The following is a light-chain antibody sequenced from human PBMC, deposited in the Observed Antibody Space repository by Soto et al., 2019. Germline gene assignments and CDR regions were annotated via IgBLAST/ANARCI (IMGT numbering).Light chain of an antibody. Sequence: EVVLTQSPGTLSLSPGARATLSCRASQSVNCDHLAWYQQKGGQAPRLLIYGASTRATGVPERFSGSGFGTAYSLLIHRLEPEDFALYYCKLYGGSPPRSTLGPVTTVQI. J-gene: IGKJ3*01. CDR1: QSVNCDH. V-gene: IGKV3-20*01. CDR3: KLYGGSPPRST. CDR2: GAS.